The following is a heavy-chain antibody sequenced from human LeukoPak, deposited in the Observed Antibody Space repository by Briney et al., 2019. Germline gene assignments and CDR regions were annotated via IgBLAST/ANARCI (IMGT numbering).Heavy chain of an antibody. V-gene: IGHV1-2*02. Sequence: ASVKVSCKASGYSFTGYDMHWVRQAPGQGLEWMGWINTNSGGTNYAQKLKGRVTMTRDTSISTAYMELSRLRPDDTAVYSCARDWGYFDSRGYCDYWGQGTLVTVSS. D-gene: IGHD3-22*01. CDR1: GYSFTGYD. CDR2: INTNSGGT. J-gene: IGHJ4*02. CDR3: ARDWGYFDSRGYCDY.